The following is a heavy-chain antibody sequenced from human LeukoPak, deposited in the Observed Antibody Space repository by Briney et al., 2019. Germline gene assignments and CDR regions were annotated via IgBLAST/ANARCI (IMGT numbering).Heavy chain of an antibody. CDR2: IYYSGRT. CDR3: ARHSIDCSGGTCYDY. Sequence: PSETLSLTCTVSGGSIRSYHWSWIRQPPGKGLEWMGYIYYSGRTYYNPSLKSRVTISVDTSKNQFSLKLNSVTAADTAVYYCARHSIDCSGGTCYDYWGQGTLVSVSS. D-gene: IGHD2-15*01. V-gene: IGHV4-59*08. CDR1: GGSIRSYH. J-gene: IGHJ4*02.